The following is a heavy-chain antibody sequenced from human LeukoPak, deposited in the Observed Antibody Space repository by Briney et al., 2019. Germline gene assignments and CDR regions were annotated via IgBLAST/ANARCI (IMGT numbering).Heavy chain of an antibody. CDR3: ATEERCIVTNCATTFDY. V-gene: IGHV3-30*02. Sequence: GGSLRLSCAASGFTFSSYDMHWVRQAPGKGLEWLAFVRFDGRETFYADSVQGRFTISRDNSNNILYLQMYSLRPEDTAMYYCATEERCIVTNCATTFDYWGQGTLVTVS. CDR1: GFTFSSYD. J-gene: IGHJ4*02. D-gene: IGHD2-21*01. CDR2: VRFDGRET.